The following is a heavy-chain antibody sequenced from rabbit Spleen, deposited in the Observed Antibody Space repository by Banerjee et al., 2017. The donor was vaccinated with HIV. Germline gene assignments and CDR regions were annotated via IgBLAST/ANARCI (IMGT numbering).Heavy chain of an antibody. V-gene: IGHV1S40*01. Sequence: QSLEESGGDLVKPGASLTLTCTASGFSFSRGYDMCWVRLAPGKGLEWIGYIDPIFGRTYYASWVNGRFTISSHNAQNTLYLQLNSLTAADTATYFCVRDLGYDDYSEKGYFNLWGQGTLVTVS. CDR1: GFSFSRGYD. J-gene: IGHJ4*01. D-gene: IGHD2-1*01. CDR2: IDPIFGRT. CDR3: VRDLGYDDYSEKGYFNL.